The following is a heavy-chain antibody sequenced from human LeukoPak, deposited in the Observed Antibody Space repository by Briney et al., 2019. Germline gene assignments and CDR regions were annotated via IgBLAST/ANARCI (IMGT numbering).Heavy chain of an antibody. Sequence: PSETLSLTCAVSGGSISSNNWWGWVRPPPGKGLEWIGSIYDSGSTYYNPSLKSRVTISVDTSKNQFSLKLNSVTAADTAVYYCARHYGPWGQGTLVTVSS. CDR3: ARHYGP. CDR2: IYDSGST. D-gene: IGHD3-10*01. V-gene: IGHV4-39*01. CDR1: GGSISSNNW. J-gene: IGHJ5*02.